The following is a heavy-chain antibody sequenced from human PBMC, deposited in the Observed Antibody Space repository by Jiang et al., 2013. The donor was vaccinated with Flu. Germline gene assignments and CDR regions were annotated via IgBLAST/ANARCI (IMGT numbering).Heavy chain of an antibody. CDR2: IYYSGST. CDR3: ARTTAQILRYFDWYQYYYGMDV. Sequence: GLVKPSETLSLTCTVSGGSISSYYWSWIRQPPGKGLEWIGYIYYSGSTNYNPSLKSRVTISVDTSKNQFSLKLSSVTAADTAVYYCARTTAQILRYFDWYQYYYGMDVWGQGTTVTVSS. V-gene: IGHV4-59*01. J-gene: IGHJ6*02. CDR1: GGSISSYY. D-gene: IGHD3-9*01.